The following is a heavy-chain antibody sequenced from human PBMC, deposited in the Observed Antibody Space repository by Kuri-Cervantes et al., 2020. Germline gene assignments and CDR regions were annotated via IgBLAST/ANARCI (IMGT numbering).Heavy chain of an antibody. CDR2: INPNGDIT. Sequence: ASVKVSCKASGYTFTSYYMHWVRQAPGQGLEWMGIINPNGDITHFAQQFQGRVTLSRDTPTNTVYMELSSLRSEDTAVYYCARGGLAATSEGIDPWGQGTLVTVSS. CDR3: ARGGLAATSEGIDP. V-gene: IGHV1-46*01. J-gene: IGHJ5*02. CDR1: GYTFTSYY. D-gene: IGHD6-13*01.